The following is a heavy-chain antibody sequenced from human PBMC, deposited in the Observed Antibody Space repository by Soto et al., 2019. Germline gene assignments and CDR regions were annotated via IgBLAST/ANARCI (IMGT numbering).Heavy chain of an antibody. CDR3: ARGTEYYYYYGMDV. Sequence: DTLSLTCAVYGGSFSGYYWSWIRQPPGKGLEWIGEINHSGSTNYNPSLKSRVTISVDTSKNQFSLKLSSVTAADTAVYYCARGTEYYYYYGMDVWGQGTTVTVSS. V-gene: IGHV4-34*01. J-gene: IGHJ6*02. CDR1: GGSFSGYY. CDR2: INHSGST.